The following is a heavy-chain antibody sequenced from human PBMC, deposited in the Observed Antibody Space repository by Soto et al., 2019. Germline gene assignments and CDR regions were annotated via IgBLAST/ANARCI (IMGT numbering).Heavy chain of an antibody. CDR2: INHSGST. CDR1: GGSFSGYY. V-gene: IGHV4-34*01. Sequence: PSETLSLTCAVYGGSFSGYYWSWIRQPPGKGLEWIGEINHSGSTNYNPSLKSRVTISVDTSKNQFSLKLSSVTAADTAVYYCARQRYYDILTGYYPYYYYGMDVWGQGTRVTVSS. J-gene: IGHJ6*02. D-gene: IGHD3-9*01. CDR3: ARQRYYDILTGYYPYYYYGMDV.